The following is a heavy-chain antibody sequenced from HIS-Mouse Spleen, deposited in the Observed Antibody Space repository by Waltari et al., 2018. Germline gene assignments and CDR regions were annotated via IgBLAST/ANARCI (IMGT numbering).Heavy chain of an antibody. Sequence: QLQLQESGPGLVKPSETLSLTCTVSGGSISSSSYYWGWIRQPPGKGLEWIGSIYYSGSTYYNPSLKSRVTISVDTSKNQFSLKLSSVTAADTAVYYCARGGLMVYAFDYWGQGTLVTVSS. J-gene: IGHJ4*02. D-gene: IGHD2-8*01. CDR3: ARGGLMVYAFDY. CDR1: GGSISSSSYY. CDR2: IYYSGST. V-gene: IGHV4-39*07.